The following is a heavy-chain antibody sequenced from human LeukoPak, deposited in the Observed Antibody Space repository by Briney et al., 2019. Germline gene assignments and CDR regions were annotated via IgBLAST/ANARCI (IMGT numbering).Heavy chain of an antibody. J-gene: IGHJ4*02. V-gene: IGHV4-31*03. D-gene: IGHD6-19*01. CDR1: GGSISSGGYY. CDR3: ARGYASGWYYY. CDR2: IYYSGST. Sequence: SETLSLTCTVSGGSISSGGYYWSWIRQHPGKGLEWIGYIYYSGSTHYNPSLKSRVTISADTSKNQFSLKLSSVTAADTAVYYCARGYASGWYYYWGQGTLVTVSS.